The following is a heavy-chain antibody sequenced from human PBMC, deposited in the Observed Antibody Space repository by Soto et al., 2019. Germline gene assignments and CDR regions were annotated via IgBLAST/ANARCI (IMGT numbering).Heavy chain of an antibody. CDR3: ARDGYSGSSFDY. J-gene: IGHJ4*02. Sequence: PGGSLRLSCAASGFTFSSYGMHWVRQAPGKGLEWVAVIWYDGSNKYYADSVKGRFTISRDNSKSTLYLQMNSLRAEDTAVYYCARDGYSGSSFDYWGQGTLVTVSS. CDR2: IWYDGSNK. CDR1: GFTFSSYG. D-gene: IGHD1-26*01. V-gene: IGHV3-33*01.